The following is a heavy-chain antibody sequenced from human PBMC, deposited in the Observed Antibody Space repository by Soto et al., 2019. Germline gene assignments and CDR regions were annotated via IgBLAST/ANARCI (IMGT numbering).Heavy chain of an antibody. CDR3: VRDRSGSYLEGFDY. J-gene: IGHJ4*02. CDR2: IKHDVSEK. V-gene: IGHV3-7*01. CDR1: GFTFSSYW. D-gene: IGHD1-26*01. Sequence: GGSLRLSCAASGFTFSSYWMTWVRQAPGKGLEWVANIKHDVSEKYYVDSVKGRFTISRDNARNSVFLEMKSLRAEDTAVYSCVRDRSGSYLEGFDYWGQGTMVTVSS.